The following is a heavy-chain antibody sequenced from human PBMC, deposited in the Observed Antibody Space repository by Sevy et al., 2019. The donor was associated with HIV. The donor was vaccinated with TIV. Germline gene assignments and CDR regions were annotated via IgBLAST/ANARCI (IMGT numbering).Heavy chain of an antibody. V-gene: IGHV3-73*01. CDR1: GFTFSGSA. J-gene: IGHJ6*02. Sequence: GGSLRLSCAASGFTFSGSAMHWVRQASGKGLEWVGRIRSKANSYATAYAASVKGRFTISRDDSKNTADLQMNSLKTEDTAVYYCTRPARGYYDSSGQSGGMDVWGQGTTVTVSS. CDR2: IRSKANSYAT. CDR3: TRPARGYYDSSGQSGGMDV. D-gene: IGHD3-22*01.